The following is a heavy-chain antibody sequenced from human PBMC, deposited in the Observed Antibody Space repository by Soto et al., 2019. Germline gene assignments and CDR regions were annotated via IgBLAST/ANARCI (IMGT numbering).Heavy chain of an antibody. CDR3: ARATYDSSTYYLDY. Sequence: QVQLQESGPGLVKSSQTLSLTCTVSGASISGGDYYWTWIRQPPGKGLEWIGSIYYTGNTYSNPSLESRLSISVDLSNNQFALRLTSVTAPDTAIYYCARATYDSSTYYLDYWGQGTLVTVSS. CDR2: IYYTGNT. V-gene: IGHV4-30-4*01. J-gene: IGHJ4*02. D-gene: IGHD3-22*01. CDR1: GASISGGDYY.